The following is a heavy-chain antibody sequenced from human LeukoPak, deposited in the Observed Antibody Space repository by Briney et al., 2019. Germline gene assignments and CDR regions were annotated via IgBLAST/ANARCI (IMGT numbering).Heavy chain of an antibody. CDR1: GGSISSYY. V-gene: IGHV4-59*01. J-gene: IGHJ4*02. CDR2: IYYSGST. CDR3: ARDHGYDSNAYYHDYFDY. D-gene: IGHD3-22*01. Sequence: SETLSLTCTVSGGSISSYYWSWIRQPPGKGLEWIGYIYYSGSTNYNPSLKSRVTISVDTSKNQFSLKLSSVTAADTAVYYCARDHGYDSNAYYHDYFDYWGQGTLVTVSS.